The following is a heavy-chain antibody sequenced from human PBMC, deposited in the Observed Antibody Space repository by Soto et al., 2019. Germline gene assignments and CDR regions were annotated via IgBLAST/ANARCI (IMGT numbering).Heavy chain of an antibody. J-gene: IGHJ4*02. CDR3: ARVNSGWTIDY. CDR2: IYYSGST. Sequence: TLSLTCTVSGGSISSYYWSWIRQPPGKGLEWIGYIYYSGSTNYNPSLKSRVTISVDTSKNQFSLKLSSVTAADTAVYYCARVNSGWTIDYWGQGTLVTVSS. CDR1: GGSISSYY. V-gene: IGHV4-59*01. D-gene: IGHD6-19*01.